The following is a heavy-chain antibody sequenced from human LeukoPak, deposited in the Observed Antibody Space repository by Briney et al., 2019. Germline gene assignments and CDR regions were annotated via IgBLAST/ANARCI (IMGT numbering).Heavy chain of an antibody. CDR3: AKDPTYYYDSSGFCEH. Sequence: PGGSLRLSCAASGFTFDDYAMHWVRQAPGKGLEWVSLISGDGDNTYYADSVKGRFTISRDNSKNSLYLQMSSLGTEDTALYYCAKDPTYYYDSSGFCEHWGQGTLVTVSS. J-gene: IGHJ1*01. V-gene: IGHV3-43*02. CDR2: ISGDGDNT. CDR1: GFTFDDYA. D-gene: IGHD3-22*01.